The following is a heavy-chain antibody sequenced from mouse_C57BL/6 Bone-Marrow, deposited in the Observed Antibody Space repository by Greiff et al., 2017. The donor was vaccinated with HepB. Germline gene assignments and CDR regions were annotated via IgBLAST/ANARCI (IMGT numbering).Heavy chain of an antibody. J-gene: IGHJ3*01. CDR3: ARGKGITTVVAPFAY. D-gene: IGHD1-1*01. CDR2: IDPNSGGT. Sequence: QVQLQQPGAELVKPGASVKLSCKASGYTFTSYWMHWVKQRPGRGLEWIGRIDPNSGGTKYNEKFKSKATLTVDKPSSTAYMQLSSLTSEDSAVYYCARGKGITTVVAPFAYWGQGTLVTVSA. V-gene: IGHV1-72*01. CDR1: GYTFTSYW.